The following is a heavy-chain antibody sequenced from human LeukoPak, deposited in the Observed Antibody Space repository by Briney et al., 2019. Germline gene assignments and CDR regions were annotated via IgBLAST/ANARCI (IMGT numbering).Heavy chain of an antibody. Sequence: SETLSLTCAVYGGSFSGYYWSWIRQPPGKGLEWIGEINHSGSTNYNPSLKSRVTISVDTSKNQFSLKLSSVTAADTAVYYCARGATRHYYYGMDVWGQGTTVTVSS. D-gene: IGHD1-1*01. CDR3: ARGATRHYYYGMDV. J-gene: IGHJ6*02. V-gene: IGHV4-34*01. CDR1: GGSFSGYY. CDR2: INHSGST.